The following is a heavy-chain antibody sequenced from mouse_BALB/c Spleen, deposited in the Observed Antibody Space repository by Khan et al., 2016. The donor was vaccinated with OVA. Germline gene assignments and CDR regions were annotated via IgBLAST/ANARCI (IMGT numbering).Heavy chain of an antibody. CDR2: VSTGGSYT. CDR1: GFTFSTYG. J-gene: IGHJ3*01. V-gene: IGHV5-6*01. CDR3: TRLAYYYDSGGFAY. D-gene: IGHD1-1*01. Sequence: EVQLQESGGDLVKPGGSLKLSCAASGFTFSTYGMSWVRQTPDKRLEWVTTVSTGGSYTYYPDSVKGRFTISRDNAKNTLYLQMSGLKSEDTAMFYGTRLAYYYDSGGFAYWGQGTLVTVSA.